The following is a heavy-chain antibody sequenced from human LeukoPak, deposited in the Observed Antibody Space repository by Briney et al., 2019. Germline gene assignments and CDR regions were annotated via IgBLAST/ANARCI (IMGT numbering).Heavy chain of an antibody. V-gene: IGHV4-39*07. CDR2: IYHSGNT. CDR3: ARDAYDSSGYSFDY. D-gene: IGHD3-22*01. Sequence: PSETLSLTCTVSGGSMSSSSYYWGWIRQPPGKGLEWIGEIYHSGNTNYDPSLKSRVTISVDKSKNQFSLKLSSVTAADTAVYYCARDAYDSSGYSFDYWGQGTLVTVSS. CDR1: GGSMSSSSYY. J-gene: IGHJ4*02.